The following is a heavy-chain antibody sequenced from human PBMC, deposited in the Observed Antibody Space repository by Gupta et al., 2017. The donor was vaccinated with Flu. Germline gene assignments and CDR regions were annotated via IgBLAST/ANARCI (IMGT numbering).Heavy chain of an antibody. CDR3: ATYGSSSWSTFFDY. J-gene: IGHJ4*02. CDR1: GYTFTSYA. D-gene: IGHD6-13*01. Sequence: QVQLVQSGAEVKKPGASVKVSCKASGYTFTSYAMHWVRQAPGQRLEWMGWINAGNGNTKYSHKFQGRVTITRDTSASTAYMELSSLRSEDTAVYYCATYGSSSWSTFFDYWGQGTLVTVSS. CDR2: INAGNGNT. V-gene: IGHV1-3*01.